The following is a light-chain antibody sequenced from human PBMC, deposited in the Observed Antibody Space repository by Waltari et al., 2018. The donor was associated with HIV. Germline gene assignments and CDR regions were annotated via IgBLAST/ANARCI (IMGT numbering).Light chain of an antibody. J-gene: IGLJ1*01. Sequence: QSALTQPRSVSGSPGQSVTISCTGTSSDVGNYNYVSWYQHHPGKAPKLGIYDVSKRPSGVPDRFSGSKSGNTASLTISGLQAEDEAYYYCCSYTGSTGAYVFGTGTEVTVL. CDR3: CSYTGSTGAYV. CDR2: DVS. CDR1: SSDVGNYNY. V-gene: IGLV2-11*01.